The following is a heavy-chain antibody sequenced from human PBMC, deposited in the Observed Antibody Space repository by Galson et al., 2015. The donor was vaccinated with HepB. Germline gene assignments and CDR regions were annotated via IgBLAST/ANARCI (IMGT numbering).Heavy chain of an antibody. Sequence: SLRLSCAASGFTFSSYWMSWVRQAPGKGLEWVANIKQDGSEKYYVDSVKGRFTISRDNAKNSLYLQMNSLRAEDTAVYYCARVLNERYCSGGSCYSGFSAFDYWGQGTLVTVSS. V-gene: IGHV3-7*03. J-gene: IGHJ4*02. CDR1: GFTFSSYW. D-gene: IGHD2-15*01. CDR3: ARVLNERYCSGGSCYSGFSAFDY. CDR2: IKQDGSEK.